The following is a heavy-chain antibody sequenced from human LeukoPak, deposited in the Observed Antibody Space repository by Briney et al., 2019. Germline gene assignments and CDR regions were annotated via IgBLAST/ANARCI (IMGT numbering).Heavy chain of an antibody. CDR3: VKVAHWAWPNYFDY. V-gene: IGHV3-23*01. J-gene: IGHJ4*02. Sequence: PGGSLRLSCAASGFTFSSYAMSWVRQAPGKGLEWVSAISGSGGDTYYADSVKGRFTISRDNSKSTLYVQMNSLRAEDTAVYYCVKVAHWAWPNYFDYWGQGTLVTVSS. CDR1: GFTFSSYA. CDR2: ISGSGGDT. D-gene: IGHD3-16*01.